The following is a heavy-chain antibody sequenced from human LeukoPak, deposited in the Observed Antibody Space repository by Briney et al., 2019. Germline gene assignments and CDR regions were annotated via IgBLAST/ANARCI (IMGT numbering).Heavy chain of an antibody. V-gene: IGHV3-23*01. CDR3: AAHPGDY. J-gene: IGHJ4*02. Sequence: GRSLRLSCAASGFTFSSYAMSWVHQAPGKGLEWVSSISGSGGSTYYADSVKGRFTISRDNSKNTLYLRMNSLRAEDTAVYYCAAHPGDYWGQGTLVTVSS. CDR1: GFTFSSYA. CDR2: ISGSGGST.